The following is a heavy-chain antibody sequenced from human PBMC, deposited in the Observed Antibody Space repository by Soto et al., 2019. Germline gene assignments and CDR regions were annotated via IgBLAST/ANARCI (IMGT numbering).Heavy chain of an antibody. CDR2: ISYDGSNK. CDR1: GFTFSSYG. J-gene: IGHJ4*02. CDR3: AKDRGYCSSTSCPSSFFGPPDY. V-gene: IGHV3-30*18. D-gene: IGHD2-2*01. Sequence: GGSLRLSCAASGFTFSSYGMHWVRQAPGKGLEWVAVISYDGSNKYYADSVKGRFTISRDNSKNTLYLQMNSLRAEDTAVYYCAKDRGYCSSTSCPSSFFGPPDYWGQGTLVTVSS.